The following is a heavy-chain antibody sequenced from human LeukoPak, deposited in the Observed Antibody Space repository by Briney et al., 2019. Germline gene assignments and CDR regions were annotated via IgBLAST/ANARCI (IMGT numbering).Heavy chain of an antibody. CDR1: GGSFSGYY. Sequence: KPSETLSLTCAVYGGSFSGYYWSWFRQPPGKGLEWVGEINHSRSANYNQSLKSRVTISVDTSKSQFSLRLSSVTAADTAVYYGARVRAGWFDRWGQGTLVTVSS. CDR3: ARVRAGWFDR. J-gene: IGHJ5*02. V-gene: IGHV4-34*01. CDR2: INHSRSA.